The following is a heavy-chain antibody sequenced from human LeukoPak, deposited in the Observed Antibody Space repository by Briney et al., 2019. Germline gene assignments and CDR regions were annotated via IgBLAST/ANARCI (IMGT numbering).Heavy chain of an antibody. CDR3: AKDHRKVPPRAYCGGDCYSVY. J-gene: IGHJ4*02. D-gene: IGHD2-21*02. CDR1: GFTFSSYA. CDR2: ISGSGGST. Sequence: PGGSLRLSCAASGFTFSSYAMSWVRQAPGKGLEWVSAISGSGGSTYYADSVKGRFTISRDNSKNTLYLQMNSLRAEDTAVYYCAKDHRKVPPRAYCGGDCYSVYWGQGTLVTVSS. V-gene: IGHV3-23*01.